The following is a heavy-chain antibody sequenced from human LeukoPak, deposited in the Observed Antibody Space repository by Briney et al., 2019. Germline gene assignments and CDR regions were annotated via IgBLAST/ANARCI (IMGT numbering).Heavy chain of an antibody. CDR2: IFFTGTT. V-gene: IGHV4-59*11. J-gene: IGHJ4*02. CDR3: ARGGVATKYYFDY. Sequence: SETLSLTCTVSGGSISPLYWSWIRQPPGKGLEFIGYIFFTGTTNYNPSLKSRVTLSVDTSKNQFSLKLRSVTPADTAVYYCARGGVATKYYFDYCGQGTLVTVSS. CDR1: GGSISPLY. D-gene: IGHD3-10*01.